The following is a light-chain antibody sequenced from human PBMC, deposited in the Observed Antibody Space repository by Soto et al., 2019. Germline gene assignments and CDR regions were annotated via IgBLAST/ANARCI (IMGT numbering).Light chain of an antibody. CDR2: GVS. Sequence: IEMTQSPATLSASPGDRATLSCRASQPVNNNLAWYQQKPGQAPRLLIYGVSTRATGISARFSGGGSVTEFTLTISSLQSEDFALYYCQQYEKWPPSITFGQGTRLESK. J-gene: IGKJ5*01. V-gene: IGKV3-15*01. CDR1: QPVNNN. CDR3: QQYEKWPPSIT.